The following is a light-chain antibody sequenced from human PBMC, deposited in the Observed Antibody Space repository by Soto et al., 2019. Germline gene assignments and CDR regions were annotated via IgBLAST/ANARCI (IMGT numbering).Light chain of an antibody. CDR1: QNISAW. Sequence: DIQMTQSPSTLSASVGDRVTITCRASQNISAWLAWYQHKPGTAPKLLIYKASNLKTGVPSRFSGSGSGTDFTLTISSLQAEDVAVYYCQQYYTTPWTFGQGTKVEIK. CDR2: KAS. CDR3: QQYYTTPWT. V-gene: IGKV1-5*03. J-gene: IGKJ1*01.